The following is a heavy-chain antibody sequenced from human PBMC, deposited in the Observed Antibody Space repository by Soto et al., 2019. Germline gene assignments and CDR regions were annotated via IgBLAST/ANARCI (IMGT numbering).Heavy chain of an antibody. D-gene: IGHD2-15*01. Sequence: QVQLVESGGGVVQPGRSLRLSCAASGFTFRNYAMHWVRQAPGKGLECVAVISYDGGNKFYRDYVKGRFTISRDNSKNTLYLQINSLRYEDTAVHYCARGDREDIAVVIGVRPGEYGVDVWGQGTTVTVSS. CDR2: ISYDGGNK. J-gene: IGHJ6*02. V-gene: IGHV3-30-3*01. CDR3: ARGDREDIAVVIGVRPGEYGVDV. CDR1: GFTFRNYA.